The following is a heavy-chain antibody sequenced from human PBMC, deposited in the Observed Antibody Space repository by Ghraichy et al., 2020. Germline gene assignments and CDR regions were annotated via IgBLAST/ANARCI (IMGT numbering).Heavy chain of an antibody. Sequence: ASVKVSCKASGYTFTSYDINWVRQATGQGLEWMGWMNPNSGNTGYAQKFQGRVTMTRNTSISTAYMELSSLRSEDTAIYYCVRCSSTSCPPGEFNYWGQGTLVTVSS. CDR1: GYTFTSYD. D-gene: IGHD2-2*01. J-gene: IGHJ4*02. V-gene: IGHV1-8*01. CDR3: VRCSSTSCPPGEFNY. CDR2: MNPNSGNT.